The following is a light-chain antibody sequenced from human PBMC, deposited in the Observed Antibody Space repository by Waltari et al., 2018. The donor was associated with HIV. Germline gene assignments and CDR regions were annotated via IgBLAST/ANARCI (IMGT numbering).Light chain of an antibody. CDR2: WAA. J-gene: IGKJ2*01. Sequence: DIVMTQSPDSLAVSLGERATINFKSSQSVLYSSNNKNYLAWYQQKPGQPPKLLIYWAATRESGVPDRFSGSGSATDFTLTISSLQAEDVAVYYCQQYYSTPPTFGQGTKLEIK. CDR3: QQYYSTPPT. V-gene: IGKV4-1*01. CDR1: QSVLYSSNNKNY.